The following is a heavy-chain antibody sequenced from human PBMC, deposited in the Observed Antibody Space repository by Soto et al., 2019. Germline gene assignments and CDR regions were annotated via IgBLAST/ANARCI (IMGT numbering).Heavy chain of an antibody. J-gene: IGHJ3*02. CDR3: AREGEYSSSSSAFDI. Sequence: QVQLVESGGGVVQPGRSLRLSCAASGFPFSSYTMHWVRQAPGKGLEWVALISYDGSNKYYADSVKGRFTISRDNSKNTLYLQMNSLRAEDTAFYYCAREGEYSSSSSAFDIWGQGTMVPVSS. CDR1: GFPFSSYT. D-gene: IGHD6-6*01. V-gene: IGHV3-30-3*01. CDR2: ISYDGSNK.